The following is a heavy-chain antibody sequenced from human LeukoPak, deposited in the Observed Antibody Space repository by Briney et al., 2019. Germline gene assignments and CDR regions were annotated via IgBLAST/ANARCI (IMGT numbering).Heavy chain of an antibody. Sequence: PGGSLRLSCAASGFTFSSYEMNWVRQAPGKGLEWVSYISSSGSTIYYADSVKGRFTISRDNAKNSLYLQMNSLRAEDTAVYYCASPDCSGGSCYGMDVWGQGTRVTVSS. V-gene: IGHV3-48*03. D-gene: IGHD2-15*01. CDR2: ISSSGSTI. CDR3: ASPDCSGGSCYGMDV. J-gene: IGHJ6*02. CDR1: GFTFSSYE.